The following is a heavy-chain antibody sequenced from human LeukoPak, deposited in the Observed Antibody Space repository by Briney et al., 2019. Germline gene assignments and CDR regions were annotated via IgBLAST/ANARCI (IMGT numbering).Heavy chain of an antibody. CDR2: IYYRGST. J-gene: IGHJ4*02. D-gene: IGHD4-17*01. CDR3: ARGGDYGDLRYFDY. V-gene: IGHV4-59*01. CDR1: GGSINNYY. Sequence: PSETLSLTCTVSGGSINNYYWSWIRQPPGKGLEWIGYIYYRGSTNYNPSLKSRVTFSVDTSKNQFSLKLNSMTAADTAVYYCARGGDYGDLRYFDYWGQGTLVTVSP.